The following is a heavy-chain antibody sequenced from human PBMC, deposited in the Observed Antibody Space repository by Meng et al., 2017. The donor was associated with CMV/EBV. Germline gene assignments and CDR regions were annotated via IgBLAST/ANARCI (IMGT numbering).Heavy chain of an antibody. V-gene: IGHV3-30*04. CDR3: ARGEDYFDFYFFDL. D-gene: IGHD3-22*01. CDR1: GFTFYSYP. J-gene: IGHJ4*02. CDR2: ISYDGANK. Sequence: GGSLRLSCAASGFTFYSYPMHWVRQAPGRGLEWVALISYDGANKYYADSVKGRFTISRDNSKNTLYLQMSSLRAGDTAAYYCARGEDYFDFYFFDLWGQGALVTVSS.